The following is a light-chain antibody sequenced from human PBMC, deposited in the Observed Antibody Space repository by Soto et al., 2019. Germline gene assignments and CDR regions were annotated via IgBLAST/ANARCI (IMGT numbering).Light chain of an antibody. CDR2: HAS. CDR3: QQVSGYPLN. Sequence: DIQVPPSPTTRTASVGDRVTIACRASQSISNWLAWYQQKPGTAPKLLIYHASTRESGVPSRFSGSASGTEFTLTISSLQPEDFATYYCQQVSGYPLNFGGGTKVDIK. J-gene: IGKJ4*01. CDR1: QSISNW. V-gene: IGKV1-5*01.